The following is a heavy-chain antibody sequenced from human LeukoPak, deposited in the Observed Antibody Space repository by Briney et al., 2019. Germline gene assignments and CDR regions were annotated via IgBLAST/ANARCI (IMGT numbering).Heavy chain of an antibody. CDR1: GFTFSSYA. D-gene: IGHD6-19*01. CDR3: AKDISVAVIYYFDY. J-gene: IGHJ4*02. CDR2: ISGSGGST. Sequence: GGSLRLSCVASGFTFSSYAMSWVRQAPGKGLEWVSAISGSGGSTYYADSVKGRFTISRDNSKNTLYLQMNSLRAEDTAVYYCAKDISVAVIYYFDYWGQGTLVTVSS. V-gene: IGHV3-23*01.